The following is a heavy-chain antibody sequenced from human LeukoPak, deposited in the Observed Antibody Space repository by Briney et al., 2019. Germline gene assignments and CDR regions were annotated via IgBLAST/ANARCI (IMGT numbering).Heavy chain of an antibody. CDR3: ARVGCSGGSCYRSRGAFDI. CDR2: IYHSGST. J-gene: IGHJ3*02. D-gene: IGHD2-15*01. Sequence: SGTLSLTCAVSGGSISSSNWWSWVRQPPGKGLEWIGEIYHSGSTNYNPSLKSRVTISVDKSKNQFSLKLSSVTAADTAVYYWARVGCSGGSCYRSRGAFDIWGQGTMVTVSS. V-gene: IGHV4-4*02. CDR1: GGSISSSNW.